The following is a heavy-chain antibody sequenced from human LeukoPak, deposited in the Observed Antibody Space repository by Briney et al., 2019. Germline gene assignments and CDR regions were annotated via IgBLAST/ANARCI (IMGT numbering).Heavy chain of an antibody. D-gene: IGHD6-19*01. J-gene: IGHJ4*02. CDR2: IFGSGGSA. CDR1: GFTFNSYA. CDR3: GKTTTGYSSGRYPGWPVDY. V-gene: IGHV3-23*01. Sequence: GGSLRLSCAASGFTFNSYAMYWVRRAPGKGLEWVSGIFGSGGSAHYADSVKGRFTISRDNSKNTVYLQMDSLRVEDTAVYYCGKTTTGYSSGRYPGWPVDYWGQGTLVTVSS.